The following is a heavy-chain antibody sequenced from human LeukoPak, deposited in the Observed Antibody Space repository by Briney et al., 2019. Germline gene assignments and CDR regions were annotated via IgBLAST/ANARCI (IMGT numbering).Heavy chain of an antibody. CDR2: INPSGGGT. Sequence: GASVKVSCKASGGTFSSYAISWVRQAPGQGLEWMGVINPSGGGTNYAQKFQGRVIVTRDTSTSTVYMDLSSLRSDDTAVYYCARGPSQQPFDYWGQGTLLTVSS. CDR3: ARGPSQQPFDY. J-gene: IGHJ4*02. D-gene: IGHD6-13*01. V-gene: IGHV1-46*01. CDR1: GGTFSSYA.